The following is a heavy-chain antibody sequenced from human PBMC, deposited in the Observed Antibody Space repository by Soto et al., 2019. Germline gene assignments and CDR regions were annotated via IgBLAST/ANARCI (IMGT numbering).Heavy chain of an antibody. D-gene: IGHD6-6*01. CDR2: IIPIFGTS. CDR1: GGTFNIYG. CDR3: ATGDIAARSEAPFDP. V-gene: IGHV1-69*01. Sequence: QVQLVQSGAEVKKPGSSVKVSCKASGGTFNIYGISWVRQAPGQGLEWMGGIIPIFGTSKYAQSFQGRVTITADESTSTAYMELSSLRYNDTAVYYCATGDIAARSEAPFDPWGQGTLVTVSS. J-gene: IGHJ5*02.